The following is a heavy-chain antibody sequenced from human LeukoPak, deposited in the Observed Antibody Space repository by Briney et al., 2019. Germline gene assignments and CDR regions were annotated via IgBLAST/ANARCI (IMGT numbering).Heavy chain of an antibody. CDR2: ISWDGGST. CDR3: AKETVVPAAMGHYYYYYMDV. Sequence: PGGSLRLSCAASGFTFDDYTMHWVRQAPGKGLEWVSLISWDGGSTYYADSVKGRFTISRDNSKNSLYLQMNSLRTEDTALYYCAKETVVPAAMGHYYYYYMDVWGKGTTVTVSS. D-gene: IGHD2-2*01. J-gene: IGHJ6*03. V-gene: IGHV3-43*01. CDR1: GFTFDDYT.